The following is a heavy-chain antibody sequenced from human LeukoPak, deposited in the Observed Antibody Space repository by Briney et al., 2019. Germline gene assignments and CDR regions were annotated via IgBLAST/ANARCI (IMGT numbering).Heavy chain of an antibody. D-gene: IGHD7-27*01. V-gene: IGHV4-30-2*01. J-gene: IGHJ2*01. CDR1: GGSISSGGYS. Sequence: SQTLSLTCAVSGGSISSGGYSWSWIRQPPGKGLEWIGYIYHSGSTYYNPSLKSRVTISVDRSKNQFSLKLSSVTAADTAVYYCARGLGNWYFDLWGRGTLVTVSS. CDR3: ARGLGNWYFDL. CDR2: IYHSGST.